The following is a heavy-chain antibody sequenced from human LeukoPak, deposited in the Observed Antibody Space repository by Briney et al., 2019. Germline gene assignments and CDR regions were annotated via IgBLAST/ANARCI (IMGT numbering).Heavy chain of an antibody. CDR1: GFTFSSYG. CDR3: ARDQYQLLSFLDY. CDR2: IRYDGSNK. V-gene: IGHV3-30*02. J-gene: IGHJ4*02. D-gene: IGHD2-2*01. Sequence: GGSLRLPCAASGFTFSSYGMHWVRQAPGKGLGWVAFIRYDGSNKYYADSVKGRFTISRDNSKNTLYLQMNSLRAEDTAVYYCARDQYQLLSFLDYWGQGTLVTVSS.